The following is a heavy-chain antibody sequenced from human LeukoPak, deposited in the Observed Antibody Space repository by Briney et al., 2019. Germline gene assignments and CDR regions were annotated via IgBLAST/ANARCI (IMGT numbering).Heavy chain of an antibody. J-gene: IGHJ4*02. Sequence: PGGSLRLSCTASGFTFSSYGMHWVRQAPGKGLEWVAVISYDGNNKYYADSVKGRFTISRDNSKSTLYLQMNSLRAEDTAVYYCAKDQARWYDILTGYYGPFDYWGQGTLVTVSS. CDR1: GFTFSSYG. CDR3: AKDQARWYDILTGYYGPFDY. D-gene: IGHD3-9*01. V-gene: IGHV3-30*18. CDR2: ISYDGNNK.